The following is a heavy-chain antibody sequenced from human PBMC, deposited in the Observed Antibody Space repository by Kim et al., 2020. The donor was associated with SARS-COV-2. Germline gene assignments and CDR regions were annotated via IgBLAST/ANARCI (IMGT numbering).Heavy chain of an antibody. CDR1: GFTFSSYG. CDR2: IWYDGSNK. J-gene: IGHJ6*02. CDR3: AKNYDILTGYSLGMDV. V-gene: IGHV3-33*06. Sequence: GGSLRLSCAASGFTFSSYGMHWVRQAPGKGLEWVAVIWYDGSNKYYADSVKGRFTISRDNSKNTLYLQMNSLRAEDTAVYYCAKNYDILTGYSLGMDVWGQGTTVTVSS. D-gene: IGHD3-9*01.